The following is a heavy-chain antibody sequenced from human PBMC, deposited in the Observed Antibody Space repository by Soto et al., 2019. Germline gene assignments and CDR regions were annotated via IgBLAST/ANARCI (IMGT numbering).Heavy chain of an antibody. V-gene: IGHV1-58*01. CDR3: AAPRWLQYTFDY. D-gene: IGHD5-12*01. CDR2: IVVGSGNT. CDR1: GFTFTSSA. J-gene: IGHJ4*02. Sequence: ASVKVSCKASGFTFTSSAVQWVRQARGQRLEWIGWIVVGSGNTNYAQKFQERVTITRDMSTSTAYMELSSLRSEDTAVYYCAAPRWLQYTFDYWGQGILVTVSS.